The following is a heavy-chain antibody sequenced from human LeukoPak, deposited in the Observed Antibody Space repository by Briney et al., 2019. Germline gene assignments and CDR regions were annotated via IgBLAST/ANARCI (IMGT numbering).Heavy chain of an antibody. V-gene: IGHV5-51*01. CDR1: GYRFNAYW. CDR3: ARRDSSGFSFEN. CDR2: IYVGDSDT. D-gene: IGHD3-22*01. J-gene: IGHJ4*02. Sequence: GESLKISCQGSGYRFNAYWIGWARQMPGKGLEWMGIIYVGDSDTRYRPSFQGQVTISADKSISTAYLQWSSLKASDTAMYYCARRDSSGFSFENWGQGTLVTVSS.